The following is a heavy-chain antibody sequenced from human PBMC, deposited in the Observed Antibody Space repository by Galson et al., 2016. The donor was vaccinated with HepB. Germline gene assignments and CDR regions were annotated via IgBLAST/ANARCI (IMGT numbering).Heavy chain of an antibody. D-gene: IGHD2-2*01. Sequence: SLRLSCAASGFTFSVYNMNWVRQAPGKGLEWVSGIGGSGGGTYYADSVKGRFTISRDNSKNTLYLQLNSLRAEDTAIYYCTKDQLIVIVPAAGNWFDPWGQGTLVTVSS. CDR2: IGGSGGGT. CDR3: TKDQLIVIVPAAGNWFDP. CDR1: GFTFSVYN. V-gene: IGHV3-23*01. J-gene: IGHJ5*02.